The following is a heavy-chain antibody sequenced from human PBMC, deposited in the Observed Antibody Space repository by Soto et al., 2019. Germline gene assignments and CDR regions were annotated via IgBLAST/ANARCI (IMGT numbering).Heavy chain of an antibody. J-gene: IGHJ4*02. Sequence: SETLSLTCTVSGGSISSSSYYWGWIRQPPGKGLECIGSISYSGSTYYNPSLKSRVTISVDTSKNQFSLKLSSVTAADTAVYYCARHRSSTCYAPFDYSGQGTLVPVSS. D-gene: IGHD6-13*01. CDR2: ISYSGST. CDR3: ARHRSSTCYAPFDY. V-gene: IGHV4-39*01. CDR1: GGSISSSSYY.